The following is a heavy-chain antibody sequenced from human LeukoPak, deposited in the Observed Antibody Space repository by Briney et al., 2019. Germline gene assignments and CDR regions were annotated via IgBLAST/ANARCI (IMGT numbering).Heavy chain of an antibody. V-gene: IGHV3-30*18. Sequence: GGSLRLAWAAAGFTFSSYGMHWVRQAAGKWLEWVAVISYDGSKKYYADSVKGRFTISRDDSKNTLYLQMNSLRAEDTAVYYCAKDGGSMAVPDAFDIWGQGTMVTVSS. J-gene: IGHJ3*02. CDR1: GFTFSSYG. CDR3: AKDGGSMAVPDAFDI. D-gene: IGHD6-19*01. CDR2: ISYDGSKK.